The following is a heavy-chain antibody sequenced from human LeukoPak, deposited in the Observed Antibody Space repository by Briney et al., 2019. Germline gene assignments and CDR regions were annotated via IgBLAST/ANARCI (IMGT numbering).Heavy chain of an antibody. V-gene: IGHV1-69*05. J-gene: IGHJ4*02. CDR1: AGTFSSYA. D-gene: IGHD6-19*01. CDR2: ITPICGTA. Sequence: SVTVSFKASAGTFSSYAISWVRQAPGQGLEWMGRITPICGTANYAQKFQGRVTITTYESTSTANMELSILRSEDTAVYYCARDPSGWVALDYWGQGSLVTVSS. CDR3: ARDPSGWVALDY.